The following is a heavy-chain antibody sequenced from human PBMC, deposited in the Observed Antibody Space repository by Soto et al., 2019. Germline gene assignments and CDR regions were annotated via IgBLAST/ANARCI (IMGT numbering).Heavy chain of an antibody. CDR1: GDSVSSSSAT. J-gene: IGHJ4*02. CDR3: AREASGGGDYVPFYFDY. D-gene: IGHD4-17*01. V-gene: IGHV6-1*01. Sequence: SQTLSLTCAISGDSVSSSSATWNWIRQSPSRGLEWLGRTYYRSKWYNDYAVSVKSRITINPDTSKNQFSLQLNSVTPEDTAVYYCAREASGGGDYVPFYFDYWGQGTLVTVSS. CDR2: TYYRSKWYN.